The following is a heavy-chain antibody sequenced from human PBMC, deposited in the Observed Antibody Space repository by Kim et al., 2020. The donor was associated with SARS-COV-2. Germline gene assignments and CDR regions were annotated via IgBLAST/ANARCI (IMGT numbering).Heavy chain of an antibody. V-gene: IGHV3-30*04. D-gene: IGHD3-9*01. CDR1: GFTFSSYA. CDR2: ISYDGSNK. CDR3: ARDLMVLRYFDCSVFDY. J-gene: IGHJ4*02. Sequence: GGSLRLSCAASGFTFSSYAMHWVRQAPGKGLEWVAVISYDGSNKYYADSVKGRFTISRDNSKNTLYLQMNSLRAEDTAVYHCARDLMVLRYFDCSVFDYWGQGPLVTVSS.